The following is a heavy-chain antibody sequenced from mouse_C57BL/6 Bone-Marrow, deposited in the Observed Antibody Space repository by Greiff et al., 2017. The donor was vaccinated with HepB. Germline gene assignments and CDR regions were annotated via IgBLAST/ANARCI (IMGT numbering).Heavy chain of an antibody. J-gene: IGHJ2*02. CDR2: ISYSGST. V-gene: IGHV3-8*01. CDR3: ARYCDYIDY. CDR1: GYSITSDY. Sequence: EVKLEESGPGLVKPSQSLSLTCSATGYSITSDYWNWIRKFPGDKLEYMGYISYSGSTYNNPSLKSRISISRDTSRNQYYLQLNSVTTEDTATYYCARYCDYIDYWGQGTSLTVSS.